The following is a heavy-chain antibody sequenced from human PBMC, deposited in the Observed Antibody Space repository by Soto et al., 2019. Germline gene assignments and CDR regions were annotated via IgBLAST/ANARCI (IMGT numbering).Heavy chain of an antibody. J-gene: IGHJ4*02. Sequence: GGSLRLSCAASGFTFSNAWMSWVRQAPGKGLEWVGRIKSKTDGGTTDYAAPVKGRFTISRDDSKNTLYLQMNSLKTEDTAVYYCTADYYVSSGYCDYWGQGPLVTVSS. CDR1: GFTFSNAW. D-gene: IGHD3-22*01. CDR2: IKSKTDGGTT. CDR3: TADYYVSSGYCDY. V-gene: IGHV3-15*01.